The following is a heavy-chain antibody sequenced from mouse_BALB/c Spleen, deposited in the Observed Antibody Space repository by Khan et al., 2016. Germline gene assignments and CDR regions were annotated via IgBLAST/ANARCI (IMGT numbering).Heavy chain of an antibody. Sequence: QIQLVQSGPELKKPGETVKISCKASGYTLANYGVIWVKQAPGKGLKWMVWINTYTGEPIYADDFKGRFAFSLETYASIVYLEINNLKNEDTATYFCARDFGNYGYFDVWGAGTTVTVSS. V-gene: IGHV9-3-1*01. CDR3: ARDFGNYGYFDV. D-gene: IGHD2-1*01. J-gene: IGHJ1*01. CDR1: GYTLANYG. CDR2: INTYTGEP.